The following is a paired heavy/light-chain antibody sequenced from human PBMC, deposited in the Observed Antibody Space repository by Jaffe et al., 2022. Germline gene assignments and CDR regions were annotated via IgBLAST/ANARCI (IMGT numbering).Light chain of an antibody. CDR3: MQGTHWPPLYT. CDR2: KVS. V-gene: IGKV2-30*01. CDR1: QSLVYSDGNTY. J-gene: IGKJ2*01. Sequence: DVVMTQSPLSLPVTLGQPASISCRSSQSLVYSDGNTYLNWFQQRPGQSPRRLIYKVSNRDSGVPDRFSGSGSGTDFTLKISRVEAEDVGVYYCMQGTHWPPLYTFGQGTKLEIK.
Heavy chain of an antibody. J-gene: IGHJ4*02. D-gene: IGHD1-1*01. Sequence: EVQLVESGGGLVQPGGSLRLSCAASGFTFSSYWMHWVRQAPGKGLVWVSRINSDGSSTSYADSVKGRFTISRDNAKNTLYLQMNSLRAEDTAVYYCARPSSPTYNWNDEGDGDIDYWGQGTLVTVSS. V-gene: IGHV3-74*01. CDR1: GFTFSSYW. CDR2: INSDGSST. CDR3: ARPSSPTYNWNDEGDGDIDY.